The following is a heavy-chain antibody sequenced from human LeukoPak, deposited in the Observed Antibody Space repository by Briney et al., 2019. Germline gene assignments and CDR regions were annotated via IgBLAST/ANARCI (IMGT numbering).Heavy chain of an antibody. CDR3: ARAEYGHPIDY. CDR2: IYYSGST. V-gene: IGHV4-59*01. CDR1: GGSISRYY. Sequence: SETLSLTCPVSGGSISRYYWSWIRQPPGKGLEWIGYIYYSGSTNYNPSLKSRVTISVDTSKNQFSLKLSSVTAADTAVYYCARAEYGHPIDYWGQGTLVTVSS. J-gene: IGHJ4*02. D-gene: IGHD4-17*01.